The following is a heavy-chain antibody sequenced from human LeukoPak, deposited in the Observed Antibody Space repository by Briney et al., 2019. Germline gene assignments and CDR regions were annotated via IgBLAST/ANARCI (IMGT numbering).Heavy chain of an antibody. Sequence: SETLSLTCAVYGGSFSDYYWTWIRQSPQKGLEWIGEINHRGSTNYNPSLKSRVTISVDTSKNQFSLKLSSATAADTAVYYCARRHVEYSSSSDPYYFDYWGQGTLVTVSS. J-gene: IGHJ4*02. CDR2: INHRGST. D-gene: IGHD6-6*01. V-gene: IGHV4-34*01. CDR3: ARRHVEYSSSSDPYYFDY. CDR1: GGSFSDYY.